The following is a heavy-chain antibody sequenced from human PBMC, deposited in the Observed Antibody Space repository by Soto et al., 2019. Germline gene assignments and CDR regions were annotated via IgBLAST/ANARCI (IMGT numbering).Heavy chain of an antibody. CDR3: ARELRGRGSGRFDP. Sequence: QVQLQESGPGLVKPSQTLSLTCTVSGDSITSGGYYWTWIRQHPGKGLEWIGYLYYRGVTYYNPSHKRRVTTSVEPSKNQVSGTLGCGTAPDTAVYYCARELRGRGSGRFDPWGQGNLVTVSS. CDR1: GDSITSGGYY. D-gene: IGHD3-10*01. J-gene: IGHJ5*02. CDR2: LYYRGVT. V-gene: IGHV4-31*03.